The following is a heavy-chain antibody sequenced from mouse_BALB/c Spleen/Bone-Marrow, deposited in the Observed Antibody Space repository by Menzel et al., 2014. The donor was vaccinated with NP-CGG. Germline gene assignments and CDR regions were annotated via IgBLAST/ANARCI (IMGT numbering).Heavy chain of an antibody. CDR3: NREGHYYGPDALDY. Sequence: EVQLQESGAELVKPGASVKLSCTASGFNVKDTYMQWVKQRPEQGLEWIGRIDPANGNTQYDPTFQGKATITTDTSSNTAYLQFSSLTSEDSAVSYCNREGHYYGPDALDYWGQGTTVTVSS. V-gene: IGHV14-3*02. CDR1: GFNVKDTY. J-gene: IGHJ4*01. D-gene: IGHD1-2*01. CDR2: IDPANGNT.